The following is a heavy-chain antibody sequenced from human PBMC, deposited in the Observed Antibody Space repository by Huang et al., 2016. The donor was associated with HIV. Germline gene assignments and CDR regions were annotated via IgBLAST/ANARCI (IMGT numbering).Heavy chain of an antibody. D-gene: IGHD1-1*01. CDR3: VREGLEFTNY. CDR1: GYTFSSYP. V-gene: IGHV1-3*01. Sequence: QVHLVLYGAELKKPVATVRVSCRASGYTFSSYPIHWLRQASGQRREWLGRSNAGDGDTNYSQKSQGRLTIIRATSANTVYFDLRSLRPEDTAVYYCVREGLEFTNYWGQGTLVTVSS. J-gene: IGHJ4*02. CDR2: SNAGDGDT.